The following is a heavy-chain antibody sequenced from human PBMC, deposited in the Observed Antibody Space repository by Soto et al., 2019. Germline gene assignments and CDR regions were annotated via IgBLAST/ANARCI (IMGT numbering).Heavy chain of an antibody. V-gene: IGHV3-49*03. Sequence: GGSLRLSCTTSGFTFGDYAMSWFRQAPGKGLEWVGVVRSKAFGGTTDYAASVKGRFDISRDDSKSIAYLQMNSVTTEDTAVYYCAKVCYQSLVLVEGFDYWGQGTLVTVSS. CDR2: VRSKAFGGTT. J-gene: IGHJ4*02. CDR3: AKVCYQSLVLVEGFDY. D-gene: IGHD2-8*01. CDR1: GFTFGDYA.